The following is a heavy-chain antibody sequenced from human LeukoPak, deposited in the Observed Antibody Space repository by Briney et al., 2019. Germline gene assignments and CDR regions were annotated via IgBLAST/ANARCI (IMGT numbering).Heavy chain of an antibody. V-gene: IGHV3-48*03. Sequence: GGSLRLSCAASGFTFSSYEMNWVRQAPGKGLEWVSYISSSGSTIYYADSVKGRFTISRDNAKNSLYLQMNSLRAGDTAVYYCAREAYYDFWAGGYYYYSMDVWGKGTTVTVSS. CDR2: ISSSGSTI. D-gene: IGHD3-3*01. J-gene: IGHJ6*03. CDR3: AREAYYDFWAGGYYYYSMDV. CDR1: GFTFSSYE.